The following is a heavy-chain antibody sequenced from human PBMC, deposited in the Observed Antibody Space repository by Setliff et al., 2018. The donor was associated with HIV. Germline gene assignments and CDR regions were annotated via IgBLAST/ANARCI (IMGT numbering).Heavy chain of an antibody. CDR2: IYTSGST. CDR3: ARGFTNYDIMTGYPRAPYYYYYMDV. V-gene: IGHV4-4*07. D-gene: IGHD3-9*01. Sequence: LPETLSLTCSVYGGSINNYYWSWIRQPAGKGLEWIGRIYTSGSTNYNPSLKRRVTMSVDTSKNHFSLKLRSVTAADTAVYYCARGFTNYDIMTGYPRAPYYYYYMDVWGKGTTVTVSS. J-gene: IGHJ6*03. CDR1: GGSINNYY.